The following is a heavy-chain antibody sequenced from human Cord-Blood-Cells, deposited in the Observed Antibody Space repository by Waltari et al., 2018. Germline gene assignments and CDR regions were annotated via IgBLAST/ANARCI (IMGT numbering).Heavy chain of an antibody. CDR2: IYYSGST. J-gene: IGHJ5*02. CDR3: ARHSPASDLRTWSGYHNWFNP. CDR1: GGSISCSSYY. V-gene: IGHV4-39*01. Sequence: QLQLQESGPGLVKPSETLSLTCTVSGGSISCSSYYWGWLRQPTGKGLGWIGSIYYSGSTYYNPSLKSRVTISVDTSKNQFSLKLSSVTAADTAVYYCARHSPASDLRTWSGYHNWFNPWGQGTLVTVSS. D-gene: IGHD3-3*01.